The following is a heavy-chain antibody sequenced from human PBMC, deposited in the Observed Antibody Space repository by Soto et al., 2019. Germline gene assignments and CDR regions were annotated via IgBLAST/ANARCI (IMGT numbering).Heavy chain of an antibody. D-gene: IGHD4-4*01. CDR3: AKESVEATYSFYGLDV. CDR2: VSFDCKNK. Sequence: LVESGGRVVRPGRSLTLSCAASGFTFASYGMHCVRQAPAEGLEWVATVSFDCKNKYYIDSEEGRFTISRDNSENTLSLQMNSLRHEDTAVYYCAKESVEATYSFYGLDVWGPGTTVTVSS. CDR1: GFTFASYG. V-gene: IGHV3-30*18. J-gene: IGHJ6*02.